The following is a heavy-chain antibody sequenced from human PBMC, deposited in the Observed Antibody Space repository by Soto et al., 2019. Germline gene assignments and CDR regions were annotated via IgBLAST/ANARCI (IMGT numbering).Heavy chain of an antibody. J-gene: IGHJ3*01. Sequence: EVQLLESGGGLVQPGGSLRLSCAASGFTFNTYVMNWVRQAPGKGLEWVSTISYSADKTHYADSVKGRFTISRDNSRDTLFLQMNSLRADDAAGYYCARRARTATTNWGAFDVWGQGNMVTVSS. V-gene: IGHV3-23*01. D-gene: IGHD1-7*01. CDR3: ARRARTATTNWGAFDV. CDR2: ISYSADKT. CDR1: GFTFNTYV.